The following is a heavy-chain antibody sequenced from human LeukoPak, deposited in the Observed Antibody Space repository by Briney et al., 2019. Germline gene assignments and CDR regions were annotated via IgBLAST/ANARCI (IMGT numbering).Heavy chain of an antibody. CDR1: GFTFSSPW. CDR2: IKEDGSEK. D-gene: IGHD5-12*01. Sequence: GGSLRLSCAASGFTFSSPWMSWVRQAPGKGLEWVANIKEDGSEKYYVDSVKGRFNISRDTAKNSLSLQMSSLRAEDTAVYYCAKDRLLFSYWGQGTLVTVS. CDR3: AKDRLLFSY. V-gene: IGHV3-7*03. J-gene: IGHJ4*02.